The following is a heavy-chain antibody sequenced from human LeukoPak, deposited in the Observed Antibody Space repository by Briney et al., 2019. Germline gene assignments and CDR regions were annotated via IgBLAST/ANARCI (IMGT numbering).Heavy chain of an antibody. CDR1: GYTFTGYY. CDR3: ARARDELLWFGELLWALDY. J-gene: IGHJ4*02. CDR2: INPNSGGT. V-gene: IGHV1-2*02. D-gene: IGHD3-10*01. Sequence: ASVKVSCKASGYTFTGYYMHWVRQAPGQGLEWMGWINPNSGGTNYAQKFQGRVTMTRDTSISTAYMELSRLRSDDTAVYYCARARDELLWFGELLWALDYWGQGTLVTVSS.